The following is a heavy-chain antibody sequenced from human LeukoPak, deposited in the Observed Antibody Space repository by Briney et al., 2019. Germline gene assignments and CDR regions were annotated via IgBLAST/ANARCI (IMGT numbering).Heavy chain of an antibody. V-gene: IGHV3-48*01. D-gene: IGHD1-7*01. J-gene: IGHJ4*02. CDR1: GFTFSSYS. CDR2: ISSSSSTI. CDR3: AREWGQYNWNYVLYY. Sequence: GGSLRLSCAASGFTFSSYSMNWVRQAPGKGLEWISYISSSSSTIYYADSVKGRFTISRDNSKNTLYLQMNSLRADDTAIYYCAREWGQYNWNYVLYYWGQGSLVTVSS.